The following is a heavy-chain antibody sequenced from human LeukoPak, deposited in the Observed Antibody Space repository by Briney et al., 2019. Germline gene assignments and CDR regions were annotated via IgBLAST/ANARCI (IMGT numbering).Heavy chain of an antibody. V-gene: IGHV4-59*01. J-gene: IGHJ6*02. Sequence: PSETLSLTCTVSGGSISNYYWSWIRQPPGKGLEWIGYIYYSGSTTYNPSLKSRVTISVDTSTNQFSLKLNSVTAADTAVYYCARVAYFDSSGYRDPYYHNYYGMDVWGQGTTVTVSS. CDR2: IYYSGST. D-gene: IGHD3-22*01. CDR3: ARVAYFDSSGYRDPYYHNYYGMDV. CDR1: GGSISNYY.